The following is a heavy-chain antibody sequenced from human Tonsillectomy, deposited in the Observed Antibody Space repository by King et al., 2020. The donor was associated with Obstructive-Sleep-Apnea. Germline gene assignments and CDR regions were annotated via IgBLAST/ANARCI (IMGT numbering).Heavy chain of an antibody. CDR1: GGSISSGGYY. Sequence: VPLQESGPGLVKPSQTLSLTCTVSGGSISSGGYYWSWIRQHPGKGLEWIGYIYYSGSTYYNPSLKSRVTISVDTSKNQFSLKLSSVTAADTAVYYCARGVVVPAAFFDYWGQGTLVTVSS. CDR3: ARGVVVPAAFFDY. CDR2: IYYSGST. J-gene: IGHJ4*02. D-gene: IGHD2-2*01. V-gene: IGHV4-31*03.